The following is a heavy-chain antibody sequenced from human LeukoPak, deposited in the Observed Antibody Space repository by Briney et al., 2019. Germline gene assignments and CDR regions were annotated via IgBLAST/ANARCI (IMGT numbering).Heavy chain of an antibody. CDR3: AKVRVGAASWAFDI. CDR2: ISWNSGSI. J-gene: IGHJ3*02. Sequence: PGRSLRLSCAASGFTFDDYAMHWVRQAPGKGLEWVSGISWNSGSIGYADSVKGRFTISRDNAKNSLYLQMNSLRAEDTALYYCAKVRVGAASWAFDIWGQGTMVTVSS. V-gene: IGHV3-9*01. CDR1: GFTFDDYA. D-gene: IGHD1-26*01.